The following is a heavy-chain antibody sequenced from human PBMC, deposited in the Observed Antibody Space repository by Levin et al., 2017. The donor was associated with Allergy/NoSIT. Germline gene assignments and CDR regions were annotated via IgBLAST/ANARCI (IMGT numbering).Heavy chain of an antibody. J-gene: IGHJ6*02. D-gene: IGHD3-9*01. Sequence: SQTLSLTCTVSGTSINNFFWSWIRQPPGKGLECIGYIYYSGNTNYNPSLKSRVTISTDTSKNQFSLKLSSVTAADTAVYYCASMTGGRYYGMDVWGQGTTVTVSS. CDR1: GTSINNFF. CDR2: IYYSGNT. CDR3: ASMTGGRYYGMDV. V-gene: IGHV4-59*01.